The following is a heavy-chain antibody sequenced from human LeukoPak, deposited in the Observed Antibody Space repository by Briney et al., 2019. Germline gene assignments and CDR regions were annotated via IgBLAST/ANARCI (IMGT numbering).Heavy chain of an antibody. Sequence: ASVKVSCKASGYSFINYDINWVRQAPGQGLEWMGWMNPNSGHAAYAQKFQGRVTMTRNTSISTAYMELSSLRSEDTAVYHCARGLYDILTGSTYFDYWGLGTLVTVSS. D-gene: IGHD3-9*01. CDR2: MNPNSGHA. CDR1: GYSFINYD. CDR3: ARGLYDILTGSTYFDY. J-gene: IGHJ4*02. V-gene: IGHV1-8*01.